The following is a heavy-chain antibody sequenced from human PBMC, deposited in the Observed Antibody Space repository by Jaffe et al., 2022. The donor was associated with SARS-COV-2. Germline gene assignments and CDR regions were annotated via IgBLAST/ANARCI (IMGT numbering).Heavy chain of an antibody. J-gene: IGHJ4*02. CDR2: ISSSSSYI. V-gene: IGHV3-21*01. D-gene: IGHD5-18*01. CDR3: ATMPVDLYSYGIDY. CDR1: GFTFSSYS. Sequence: EVQLVESGGGLVKPGGSLRLSCAASGFTFSSYSMNWVRQAPGKGLEWVSSISSSSSYIYYADSVKGRFTISRDNAKNSLYLQMNSLRAEDTAVYYCATMPVDLYSYGIDYWGQGTLVTVSS.